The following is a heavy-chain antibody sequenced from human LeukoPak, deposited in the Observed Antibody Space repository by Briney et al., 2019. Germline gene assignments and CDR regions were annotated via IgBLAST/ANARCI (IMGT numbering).Heavy chain of an antibody. J-gene: IGHJ6*03. Sequence: SETLSLTCTVSGGSINSGSYYWSWIRQPAEKGLEWIGRIYSSGSTNYNPSLKSRVTMSVDTSKNQFSLKLSSVTAADTAVYYCARERGTIFGVVIDYYYYYMDVWGKGTTVTVSS. CDR3: ARERGTIFGVVIDYYYYYMDV. D-gene: IGHD3-3*01. CDR2: IYSSGST. CDR1: GGSINSGSYY. V-gene: IGHV4-61*02.